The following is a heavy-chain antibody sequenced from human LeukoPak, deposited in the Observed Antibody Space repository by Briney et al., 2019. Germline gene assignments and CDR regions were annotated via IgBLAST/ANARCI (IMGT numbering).Heavy chain of an antibody. D-gene: IGHD6-13*01. CDR3: ARIQSPSSAYYYYYMDV. Sequence: GGSLRLSCAASGFTFSSYAMSWVRQAPGKGLEWVSSISSSSYIYYADSVKGRFTISRDNAKNSLHLQMNSLRAEDTAVYYCARIQSPSSAYYYYYMDVWGKGTTVTVSS. CDR1: GFTFSSYA. J-gene: IGHJ6*03. V-gene: IGHV3-21*01. CDR2: ISSSSYI.